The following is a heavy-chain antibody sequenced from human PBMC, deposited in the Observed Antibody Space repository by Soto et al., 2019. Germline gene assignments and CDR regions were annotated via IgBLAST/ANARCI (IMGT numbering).Heavy chain of an antibody. CDR1: GYTFTSYA. D-gene: IGHD6-13*01. Sequence: QVQLVQSGAEVKKPGASVKVSCKASGYTFTSYAMHWVRQAPGQRLEWMGWINAGNGNTKYSQKFQGRVTITRDTSASTAYRELSRLRSEDTAVYYCARPHFSSSYYFDYWGQVTLVTVAS. J-gene: IGHJ4*02. CDR2: INAGNGNT. V-gene: IGHV1-3*01. CDR3: ARPHFSSSYYFDY.